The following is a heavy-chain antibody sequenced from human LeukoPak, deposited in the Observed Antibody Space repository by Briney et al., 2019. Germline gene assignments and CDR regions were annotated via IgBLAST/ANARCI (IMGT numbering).Heavy chain of an antibody. D-gene: IGHD3-3*01. J-gene: IGHJ6*03. CDR1: GFTFSSYW. CDR3: ASQTYYDFWSGYYYYYMDV. V-gene: IGHV3-7*01. CDR2: IKQDGSEK. Sequence: PGGSLRLSCAASGFTFSSYWMSWVRQAPGKGLEWVANIKQDGSEKYYVDSVKGRFTISRGNAKNSLYLQMNSLRAEDTAVYCCASQTYYDFWSGYYYYYMDVWGKGTTVTVSS.